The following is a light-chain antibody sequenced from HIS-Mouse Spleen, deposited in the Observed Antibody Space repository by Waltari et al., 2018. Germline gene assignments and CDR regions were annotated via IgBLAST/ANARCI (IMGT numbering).Light chain of an antibody. CDR3: CSYAGSSTLV. CDR2: EGS. V-gene: IGLV2-23*01. CDR1: IRDVGSYNL. Sequence: QSALTQPAYVSGSPGPSITISGTGTIRDVGSYNLVSWYQQHTGKAPKLLIYEGSKRPSGVSNRFSGSKSGNTASLTISGLQAEDEADYYCCSYAGSSTLVFGAGTKLTVL. J-gene: IGLJ2*01.